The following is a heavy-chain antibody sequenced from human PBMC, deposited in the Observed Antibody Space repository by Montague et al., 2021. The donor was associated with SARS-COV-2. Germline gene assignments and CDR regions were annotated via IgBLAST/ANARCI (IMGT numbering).Heavy chain of an antibody. V-gene: IGHV4-34*01. J-gene: IGHJ3*02. CDR3: ARGRPVQGSFRHFDSISSGALDI. CDR1: RGSFSNYY. CDR2: INQGGAP. D-gene: IGHD3-9*01. Sequence: SETLSLTCAVSRGSFSNYYWTWIRQSPGKGLEWIGEINQGGAPNYTPSLKSRVTISLDTSKKQISLKWNSVAVADTAVFFCARGRPVQGSFRHFDSISSGALDIWAQGSLVIVSS.